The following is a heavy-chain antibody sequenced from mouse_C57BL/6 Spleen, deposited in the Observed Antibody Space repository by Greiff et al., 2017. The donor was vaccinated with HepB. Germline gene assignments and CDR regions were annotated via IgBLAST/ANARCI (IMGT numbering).Heavy chain of an antibody. CDR1: GYTFTEYT. CDR2: FYPGSGSI. J-gene: IGHJ1*03. CDR3: ARHVPYGSSPHWYFDV. V-gene: IGHV1-62-2*01. D-gene: IGHD1-1*01. Sequence: QVHVKQSGAELVKPGASVKLSCKASGYTFTEYTIHWVKQRSGQGLEWIGWFYPGSGSIKYNEKFKDKATLTADKSSSTVYMELSRLTSEDSAVYFCARHVPYGSSPHWYFDVWGTGTTVTVSS.